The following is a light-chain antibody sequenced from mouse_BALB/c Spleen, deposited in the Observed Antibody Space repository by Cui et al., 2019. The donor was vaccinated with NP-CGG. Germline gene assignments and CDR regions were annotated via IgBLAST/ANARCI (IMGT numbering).Light chain of an antibody. V-gene: IGLV1*01. CDR1: TGAVITSNY. Sequence: AVVIQESAPTTSPGETVTLTCRSSTGAVITSNYANWVQEKPDHLFTGLIGGTNNRAPGVPARFSGSLIGDKAALTVTGARTEDEAIYFCALWYSNHWVFGGGTKLTVL. CDR2: GTN. CDR3: ALWYSNHWV. J-gene: IGLJ1*01.